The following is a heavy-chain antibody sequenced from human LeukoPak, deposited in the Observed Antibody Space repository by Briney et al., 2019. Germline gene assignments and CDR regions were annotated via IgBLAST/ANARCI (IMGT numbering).Heavy chain of an antibody. CDR3: ARLVGLFGDYFDY. V-gene: IGHV7-4-1*02. J-gene: IGHJ4*02. CDR1: GYTFTSYA. Sequence: ASVEVSCRASGYTFTSYAMNWVRQAPGQGLEWMGWINTNTGNPTYAQGFTGRFVLSLDTSVSTAYLQISSLKAEDTAVYYCARLVGLFGDYFDYWGQGTLVTVSS. CDR2: INTNTGNP. D-gene: IGHD3-10*01.